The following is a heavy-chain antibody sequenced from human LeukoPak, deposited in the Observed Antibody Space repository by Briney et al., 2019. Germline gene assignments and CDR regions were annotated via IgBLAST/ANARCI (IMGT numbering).Heavy chain of an antibody. CDR3: ARGLVVVTATRYYYYGMDV. J-gene: IGHJ6*02. CDR1: GVSFSGYY. CDR2: INHSGST. D-gene: IGHD2-21*02. Sequence: SETLSLTCAVYGVSFSGYYWSWIRQPPGKGLEWIGEINHSGSTNYNPSLKSRVTISVDTSKNQFSLKLSSVTAADTAVYYCARGLVVVTATRYYYYGMDVWGQGTTVTVSS. V-gene: IGHV4-34*01.